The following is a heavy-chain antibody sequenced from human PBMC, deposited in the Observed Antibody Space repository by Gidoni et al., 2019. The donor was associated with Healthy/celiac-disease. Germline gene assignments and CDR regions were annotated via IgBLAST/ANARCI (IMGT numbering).Heavy chain of an antibody. CDR2: ISGSGGST. V-gene: IGHV3-23*01. Sequence: EVQLLESGGGLVQPGGSLRLSCAASGFTFSSYAMSWVRQAPGKGLEGVSAISGSGGSTYYADSVKGRFTSSRDNSKNTLYLQMNSLRAEDTAVYYCAKHHVDIVATIAPYYFDYWGQGTLVTVSS. CDR3: AKHHVDIVATIAPYYFDY. CDR1: GFTFSSYA. J-gene: IGHJ4*02. D-gene: IGHD5-12*01.